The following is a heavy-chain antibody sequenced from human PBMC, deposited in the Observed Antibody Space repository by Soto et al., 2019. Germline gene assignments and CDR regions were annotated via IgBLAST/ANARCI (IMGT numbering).Heavy chain of an antibody. CDR1: GFTFSSYA. CDR3: ARGQGIAARPYYYGMDV. Sequence: ESGGGVVQPGRSPRLSCAASGFTFSSYAMHWVRQAPGKGLEWVAVISYDGSNKYYADSVKGRFTISRDNSKNTLYLQMNSLRAEDTAVYYCARGQGIAARPYYYGMDVWGQGTTVTVSS. J-gene: IGHJ6*02. V-gene: IGHV3-30-3*01. CDR2: ISYDGSNK. D-gene: IGHD6-6*01.